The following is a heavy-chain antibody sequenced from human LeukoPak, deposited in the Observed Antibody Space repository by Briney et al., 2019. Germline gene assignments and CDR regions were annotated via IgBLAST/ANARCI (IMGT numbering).Heavy chain of an antibody. CDR3: ARDRMTPTRYYYYGMDV. Sequence: ASVKVSCKASGYTFTSYGISWVRQAPGQGLEWMGWISAYNGNTNYAQKFQGRVTITADESTSTAYMELSSLRSEDTAVYYCARDRMTPTRYYYYGMDVWGQGTTVTVSS. V-gene: IGHV1-18*01. CDR1: GYTFTSYG. J-gene: IGHJ6*02. CDR2: ISAYNGNT.